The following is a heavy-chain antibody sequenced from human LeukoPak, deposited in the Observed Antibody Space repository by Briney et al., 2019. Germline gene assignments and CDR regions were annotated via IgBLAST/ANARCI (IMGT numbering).Heavy chain of an antibody. D-gene: IGHD3-16*01. V-gene: IGHV4-4*07. CDR3: ARGARGIFWYFDL. Sequence: PSETLSLTCAVSGGSINNYYWSWIRQPAGKGLEWIGRLYTSGSTNYNPSLKSRVTMSVDTSKNQFSLKLSSVTAADTAVYYCARGARGIFWYFDLWGRGTLVTVSS. CDR2: LYTSGST. J-gene: IGHJ2*01. CDR1: GGSINNYY.